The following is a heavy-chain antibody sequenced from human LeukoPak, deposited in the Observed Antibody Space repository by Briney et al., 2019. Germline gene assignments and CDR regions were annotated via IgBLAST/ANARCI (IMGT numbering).Heavy chain of an antibody. Sequence: GGSLRLSCAASKFTFRNHGMHWVRQAPGKGLEWVAIIWYDGSKQYYADSVKGRFTISRDNSKDTLYLQMNSLRDEDTAVYYCARDRGARYYDYWGQGTQVSVSS. V-gene: IGHV3-33*01. CDR1: KFTFRNHG. CDR2: IWYDGSKQ. CDR3: ARDRGARYYDY. D-gene: IGHD3-10*01. J-gene: IGHJ4*02.